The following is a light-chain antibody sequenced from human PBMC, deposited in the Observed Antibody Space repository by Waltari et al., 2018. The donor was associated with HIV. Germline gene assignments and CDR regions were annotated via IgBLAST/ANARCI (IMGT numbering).Light chain of an antibody. CDR1: LRIGSW. Sequence: DIQLTQFPSSLSASTGDRVTITCRASLRIGSWLARYQQKPGKAPKLLVYKAADLESGVPSRFSGRGSGTEFTLTISSLQPDDSATYYCQQYDTSSPTFGQGTKVEVK. CDR2: KAA. V-gene: IGKV1-5*03. CDR3: QQYDTSSPT. J-gene: IGKJ1*01.